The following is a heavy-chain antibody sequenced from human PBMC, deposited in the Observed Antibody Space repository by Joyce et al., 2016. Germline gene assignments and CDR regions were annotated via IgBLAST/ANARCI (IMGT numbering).Heavy chain of an antibody. Sequence: QVQLVQSGAEVKKPVASVKVSCKASGYTFISYGIYWVRQAPGQGLEWMGDIRTYNGKTNFAQKFQGRVSMTTDTSTSTAYMELRGLISDDTAVYYCTRGENGFDYWGQGTLVTVSS. CDR2: IRTYNGKT. CDR3: TRGENGFDY. CDR1: GYTFISYG. V-gene: IGHV1-18*04. J-gene: IGHJ5*01.